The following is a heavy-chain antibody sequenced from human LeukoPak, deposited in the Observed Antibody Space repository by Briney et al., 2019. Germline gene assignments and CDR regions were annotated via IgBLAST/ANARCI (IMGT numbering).Heavy chain of an antibody. CDR1: GFTFSNYG. J-gene: IGHJ5*02. Sequence: GGSLRLSCAASGFTFSNYGMSWVRQAPGKGLEWVSAVSGSGHSTYYADSVKGRFTISRDSSKNTLYLQMNSLRAEDTAFYYCTRGAGSGWYFFYTSWGQGTLVTVSS. V-gene: IGHV3-23*01. D-gene: IGHD6-19*01. CDR2: VSGSGHST. CDR3: TRGAGSGWYFFYTS.